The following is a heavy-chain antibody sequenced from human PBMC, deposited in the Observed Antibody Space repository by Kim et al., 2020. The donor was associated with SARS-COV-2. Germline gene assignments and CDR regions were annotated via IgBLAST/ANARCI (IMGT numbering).Heavy chain of an antibody. CDR3: ARHRGQASYYYGVDV. Sequence: SETLSLTCTVSGGSISSGGYYWSWIRQHPGKGLEWIGYIYYSGSTYYNPSLKSRVTISVDTSKNQFSLKLSSVTAADTAVYYCARHRGQASYYYGVDVWGQGTTVTVSS. CDR1: GGSISSGGYY. J-gene: IGHJ6*02. D-gene: IGHD3-10*01. V-gene: IGHV4-31*03. CDR2: IYYSGST.